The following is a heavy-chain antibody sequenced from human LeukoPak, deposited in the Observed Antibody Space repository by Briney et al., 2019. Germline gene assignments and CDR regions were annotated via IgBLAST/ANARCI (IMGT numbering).Heavy chain of an antibody. CDR3: MTDLLWFGDY. J-gene: IGHJ4*02. Sequence: GGSLRLSCAASGFTFSNAWMSWVRQAPGKGLEWVGRGKSKTDGGTTDYAAPVKGRFTISRDDSKNTLYLQMNSLKTEDTAVYYCMTDLLWFGDYWGQGTLVTVSS. CDR1: GFTFSNAW. D-gene: IGHD3-10*01. V-gene: IGHV3-15*01. CDR2: GKSKTDGGTT.